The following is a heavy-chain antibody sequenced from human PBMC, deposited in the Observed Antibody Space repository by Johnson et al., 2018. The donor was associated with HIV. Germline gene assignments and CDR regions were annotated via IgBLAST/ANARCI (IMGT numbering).Heavy chain of an antibody. CDR1: GFTFSSYW. V-gene: IGHV3-7*05. CDR3: AKYDRFAFDV. J-gene: IGHJ3*01. Sequence: VQLVESGGGLVQPGGSLRLSCATSGFTFSSYWMNWVRQAPGKGLEWVANIKQDGSEKYYVDSVKGRFTISRDNGRNSLYLQMNNLRAEDTAVYFCAKYDRFAFDVWGQGTMVTVSS. CDR2: IKQDGSEK. D-gene: IGHD3-16*01.